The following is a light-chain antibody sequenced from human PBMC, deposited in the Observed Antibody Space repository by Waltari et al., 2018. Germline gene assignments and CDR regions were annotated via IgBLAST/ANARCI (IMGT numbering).Light chain of an antibody. Sequence: DIVMTQSPDSLAVSLGESATINCKSSQSVSYTASNKHYLAWYQQKPGQHPTLIIYWASNRESGVPDRFSGSGSGTDFTLTISRLQAEDVAVYYCQQYYTTPLTCGGGTKVEI. V-gene: IGKV4-1*01. CDR2: WAS. J-gene: IGKJ4*01. CDR1: QSVSYTASNKHY. CDR3: QQYYTTPLT.